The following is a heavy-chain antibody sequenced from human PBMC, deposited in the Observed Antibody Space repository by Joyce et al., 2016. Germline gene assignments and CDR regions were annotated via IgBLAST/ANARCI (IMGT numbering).Heavy chain of an antibody. CDR3: ASLFPFDY. CDR2: INHGGST. CDR1: GDSFSGHY. V-gene: IGHV4-34*01. J-gene: IGHJ4*02. Sequence: QVQIQQWGAGLVKPSETLSLTCAVYGDSFSGHYWSWIRQSPGKGLEWIGDINHGGSTTYNPSLKSLVTMSVDTSKNQISLRLTSVTVADTAIYYCASLFPFDYWGQGTLVTVSS.